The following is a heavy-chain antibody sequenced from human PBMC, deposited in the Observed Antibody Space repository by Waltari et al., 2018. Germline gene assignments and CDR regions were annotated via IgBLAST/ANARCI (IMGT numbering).Heavy chain of an antibody. V-gene: IGHV4-34*01. Sequence: QVQLQQWGAGLLKPSETLSLTCAVSGGSLGVFYWSWLGQSPGKGLEWIGEINHDGTTNYNPSLKGRVTVSVDTSKKQFSLNLSSVTAADTGVYYCALDDDILTGPTSNWYFDIWGRGTLVTVSS. CDR3: ALDDDILTGPTSNWYFDI. J-gene: IGHJ2*01. CDR1: GGSLGVFY. CDR2: INHDGTT. D-gene: IGHD3-9*01.